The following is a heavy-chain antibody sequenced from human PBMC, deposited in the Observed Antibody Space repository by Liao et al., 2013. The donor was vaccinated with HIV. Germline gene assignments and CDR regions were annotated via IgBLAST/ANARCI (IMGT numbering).Heavy chain of an antibody. J-gene: IGHJ5*02. CDR3: TRAPSTHYDFWSGENYFDP. D-gene: IGHD3-3*01. CDR2: INYSGTN. Sequence: QLQLQESGPGLVKPSETLSLTCTVSGGSINSSPYYWGWIRQTPGKGLEWIGSINYSGTNYSNPSLKSRVAISADTSKNQFSLKLSSVTAADTAVYYCTRAPSTHYDFWSGENYFDPWGQGTLVTVSS. V-gene: IGHV4-39*07. CDR1: GGSINSSPYY.